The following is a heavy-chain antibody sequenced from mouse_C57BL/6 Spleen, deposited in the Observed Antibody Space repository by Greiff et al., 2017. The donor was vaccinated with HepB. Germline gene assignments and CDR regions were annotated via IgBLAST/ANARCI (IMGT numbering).Heavy chain of an antibody. CDR3: AREGLWLRRRGYYFDY. Sequence: VQLQQSGPELVKPGASVKISCKASGYTFTDYYMNWVKQSHGKSLEWIGDINPNNGGTSYNQKFKGKATLTVDKSSSTAYMELRSLTSEDSAVYYCAREGLWLRRRGYYFDYWGQGTTLTVSS. CDR1: GYTFTDYY. J-gene: IGHJ2*01. D-gene: IGHD2-2*01. V-gene: IGHV1-26*01. CDR2: INPNNGGT.